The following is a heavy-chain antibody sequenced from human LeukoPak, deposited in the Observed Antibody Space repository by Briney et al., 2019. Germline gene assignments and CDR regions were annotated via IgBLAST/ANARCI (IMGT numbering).Heavy chain of an antibody. CDR1: GFTFSSYA. J-gene: IGHJ4*02. CDR2: INGSGNST. D-gene: IGHD3-3*01. CDR3: AKGRRFLEWSLYYFDY. V-gene: IGHV3-23*01. Sequence: GSLRLSCAASGFTFSSYAMSWVRQAPGKGLEWVSAINGSGNSTHYADSVKGRFTISRDNSKKTLYLQMSSLRAEDTAVYYCAKGRRFLEWSLYYFDYWGQGTLVTVSS.